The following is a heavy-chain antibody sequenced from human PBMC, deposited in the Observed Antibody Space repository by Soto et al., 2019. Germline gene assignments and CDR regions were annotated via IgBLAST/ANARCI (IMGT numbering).Heavy chain of an antibody. CDR1: GFTFSSCG. Sequence: GGSLRLSCAASGFTFSSCGRTWCRQGPGRGLEWVEVISNEGSNKYYAYSGKGRFTISRDNSKNTLYLQMNSLRAEDTAVYYCAKDLRGSGWYGIYYGMDVWGQGTTVTVSS. J-gene: IGHJ6*02. CDR3: AKDLRGSGWYGIYYGMDV. D-gene: IGHD6-19*01. CDR2: ISNEGSNK. V-gene: IGHV3-30*18.